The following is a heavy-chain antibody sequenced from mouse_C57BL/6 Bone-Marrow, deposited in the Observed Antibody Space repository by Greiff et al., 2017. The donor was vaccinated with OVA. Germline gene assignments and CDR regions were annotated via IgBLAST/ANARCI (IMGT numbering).Heavy chain of an antibody. V-gene: IGHV5-6*01. CDR1: GFTFSSYG. CDR2: ISSGGSYT. CDR3: ARQEGPDYDGDYAMDY. D-gene: IGHD2-4*01. J-gene: IGHJ4*01. Sequence: EVQGVESGGDLVKPGGSLKLSCAASGFTFSSYGMSWVRQTPDKRLEWVATISSGGSYTYYPDSVKGRFTISRDNAKNTLYLQMSSLKSEDTAMYYCARQEGPDYDGDYAMDYWGQGTSVTVSS.